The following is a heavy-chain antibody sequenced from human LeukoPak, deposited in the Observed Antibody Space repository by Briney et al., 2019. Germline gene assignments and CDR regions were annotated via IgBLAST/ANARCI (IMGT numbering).Heavy chain of an antibody. D-gene: IGHD2-15*01. CDR2: IKSKTDGGTT. Sequence: PGGSLRLSCAASGFTFSNAWMSWVRQAPGKGLEWVGRIKSKTDGGTTDYAAPVKGRFTISRDDSKNTLYLQMNSLKTEDTAVYYCTTDSFSHWRYCSGGSCNQYDYWGQGTLVTVSS. CDR1: GFTFSNAW. V-gene: IGHV3-15*01. J-gene: IGHJ4*02. CDR3: TTDSFSHWRYCSGGSCNQYDY.